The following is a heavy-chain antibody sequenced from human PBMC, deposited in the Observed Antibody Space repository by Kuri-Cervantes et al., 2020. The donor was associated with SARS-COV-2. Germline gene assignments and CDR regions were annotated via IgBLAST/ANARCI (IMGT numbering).Heavy chain of an antibody. V-gene: IGHV3-48*01. D-gene: IGHD1-7*01. J-gene: IGHJ6*03. Sequence: GESLKISCAASGFTLSSHSMNWVRQASGKGLEWVSYISSSSSTIYYADSVKGRFTISRDNAKNSLYLQMNSLRAEDTAVYYCAKVGQLELQYPIDYYYYYMDVWGKGTTVTVSS. CDR1: GFTLSSHS. CDR2: ISSSSSTI. CDR3: AKVGQLELQYPIDYYYYYMDV.